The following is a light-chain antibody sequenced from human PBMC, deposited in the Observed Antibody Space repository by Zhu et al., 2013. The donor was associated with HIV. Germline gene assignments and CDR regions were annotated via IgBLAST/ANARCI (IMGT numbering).Light chain of an antibody. CDR1: QDISSW. V-gene: IGKV1D-16*01. J-gene: IGKJ1*01. CDR2: AAS. CDR3: QKYGYPPQM. Sequence: GDRVTISCRASQDISSWLAWYQQKPGKAPKFLIYAASSLESGVPLRFSGSGSGTDFTLTISRLEPEDFAVYYCQKYGYPPQMFGQGTKVEIK.